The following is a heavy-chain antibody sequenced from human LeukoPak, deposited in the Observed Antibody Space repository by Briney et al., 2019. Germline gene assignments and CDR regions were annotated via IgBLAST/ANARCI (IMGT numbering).Heavy chain of an antibody. D-gene: IGHD6-13*01. CDR2: IYSGGST. CDR3: ATDSSLSSSWYIWDS. J-gene: IGHJ4*02. V-gene: IGHV3-53*01. Sequence: PGGSLRLSCAASGYSVSNNQMSSVRQAPGECLEWGSVIYSGGSTFYPDSVKGRFTISRDNSKNTLYLQMNSLRAEDTAVYYCATDSSLSSSWYIWDSWGQGTLVTVSS. CDR1: GYSVSNNQ.